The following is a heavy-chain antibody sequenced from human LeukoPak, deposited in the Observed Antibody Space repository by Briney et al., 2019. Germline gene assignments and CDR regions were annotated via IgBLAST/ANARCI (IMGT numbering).Heavy chain of an antibody. J-gene: IGHJ6*02. V-gene: IGHV4-34*01. CDR3: ARDSVITIFGVVSDYYYYGMDV. Sequence: SETLSLTCAVYGGSFSGYYWSWIRQPPGKGLEWIGEINHSGSTNYNPSLKSRFTISVDTSKNQFSLKLSSVTAADTAVYYCARDSVITIFGVVSDYYYYGMDVWGQGTTVTVSS. CDR2: INHSGST. CDR1: GGSFSGYY. D-gene: IGHD3-3*01.